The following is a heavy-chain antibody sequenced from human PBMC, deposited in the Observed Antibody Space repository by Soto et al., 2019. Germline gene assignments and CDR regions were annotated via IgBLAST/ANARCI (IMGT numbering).Heavy chain of an antibody. Sequence: SETLSLTCTVSGGSISSSSYYWGWIRQPPGKGLEWIGSIYYSGSTYYNPSLKSRVTISVDTSKNQFSLKLSSVTAADTAVYYCARLNLSGYSSGWYNYYYMTSGAKGPRSPSP. CDR2: IYYSGST. D-gene: IGHD6-19*01. J-gene: IGHJ6*03. V-gene: IGHV4-39*01. CDR1: GGSISSSSYY. CDR3: ARLNLSGYSSGWYNYYYMTS.